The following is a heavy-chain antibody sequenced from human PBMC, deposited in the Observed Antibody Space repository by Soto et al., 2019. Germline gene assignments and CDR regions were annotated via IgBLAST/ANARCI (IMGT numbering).Heavy chain of an antibody. CDR1: GESFSGYY. V-gene: IGHV4-34*01. CDR3: ARAGPGYHDPPRDPPGPN. J-gene: IGHJ4*02. D-gene: IGHD5-18*01. Sequence: PSETLSLTCAVSGESFSGYYWCWIRQPPGTGLEWVGEINHSGSTNYNPYLKSRVTISVDTSKNQFSLQLSSVTAADTAVFYCARAGPGYHDPPRDPPGPNWGQGTLVTAS. CDR2: INHSGST.